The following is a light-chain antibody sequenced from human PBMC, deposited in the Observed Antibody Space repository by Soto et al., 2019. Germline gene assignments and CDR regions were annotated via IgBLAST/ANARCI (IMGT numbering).Light chain of an antibody. J-gene: IGLJ1*01. V-gene: IGLV2-14*03. CDR2: DVS. Sequence: QSALTQAASVSGSPGQSITISCTGTSSDVGGYDYVSWYQQHPGKAPKLIIYDVSNRPSGVSNRFSGSKSGNTASLTISGLQAEDEADYYCSSYISTSILNVFGTGTKLTV. CDR3: SSYISTSILNV. CDR1: SSDVGGYDY.